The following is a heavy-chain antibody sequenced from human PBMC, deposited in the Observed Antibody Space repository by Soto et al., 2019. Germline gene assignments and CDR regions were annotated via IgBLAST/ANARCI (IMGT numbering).Heavy chain of an antibody. V-gene: IGHV3-48*02. CDR2: IHGTRSII. CDR3: ARDARHADYAY. Sequence: PGGSLRLSSAVSGFTFSTHAMNWVRQAPGKGLEWVAYIHGTRSIIYYADSVKGRFTISRDNAKNSLFLQMDSLRDEDTAVYYCARDARHADYAYRGQRTLVTVSS. CDR1: GFTFSTHA. D-gene: IGHD3-16*01. J-gene: IGHJ4*02.